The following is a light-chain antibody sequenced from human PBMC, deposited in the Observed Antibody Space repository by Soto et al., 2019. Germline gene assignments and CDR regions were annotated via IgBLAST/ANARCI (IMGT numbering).Light chain of an antibody. CDR2: KAS. J-gene: IGKJ4*01. Sequence: DIPRTQSPSTLSASVGDRVTITCRASQSISGTLAWYQQKPGKAPKLLMYKASRLESGVPSRFSGSGSGTDFTLTISSLQPEDFATYICQQSFDTLSFTFGGGTKVDIK. CDR3: QQSFDTLSFT. CDR1: QSISGT. V-gene: IGKV1-5*03.